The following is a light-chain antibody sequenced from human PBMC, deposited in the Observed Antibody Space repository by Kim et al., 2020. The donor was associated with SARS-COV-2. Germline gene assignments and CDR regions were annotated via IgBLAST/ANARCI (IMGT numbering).Light chain of an antibody. V-gene: IGLV2-14*03. CDR2: DVS. Sequence: QSALTQPASVSGSPGQSITIFCTGTSSDIGGYNYVSWYQQHPGKAPKLMIYDVSNRPSGVSNRFSGSKSDNTASLTISGLQAEDEADYHCSSYSNNTTHEVLFGGGTQLTVL. CDR3: SSYSNNTTHEVL. J-gene: IGLJ2*01. CDR1: SSDIGGYNY.